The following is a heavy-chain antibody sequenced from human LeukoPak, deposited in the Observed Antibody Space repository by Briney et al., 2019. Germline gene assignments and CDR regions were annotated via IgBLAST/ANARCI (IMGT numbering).Heavy chain of an antibody. D-gene: IGHD3-3*01. CDR1: GGSISSYY. Sequence: SETLSLTCTVSGGSISSYYWSWIRQPPGRGLEWIGYIYYSGSTNYNPSLKSRVTISVDTSKNQFSLKLSSVTAADTAVYYCARVGFWNGPLIPGYYYYYMDVWGKGTTVTVSS. CDR2: IYYSGST. V-gene: IGHV4-59*12. CDR3: ARVGFWNGPLIPGYYYYYMDV. J-gene: IGHJ6*03.